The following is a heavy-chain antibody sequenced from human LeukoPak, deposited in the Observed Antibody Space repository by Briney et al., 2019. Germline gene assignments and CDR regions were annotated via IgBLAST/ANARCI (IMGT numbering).Heavy chain of an antibody. Sequence: GGSLRLSCAASGFTFGSYAMHWVRQAPGKGLEWVAVISYDGSNKYYADSVKGRFTISRDNSKNTLYLQMNSLRAEDTAVCYCARPGGYYYDSSGYPFDYWGQGTLVTVSS. CDR3: ARPGGYYYDSSGYPFDY. CDR1: GFTFGSYA. CDR2: ISYDGSNK. D-gene: IGHD3-22*01. J-gene: IGHJ4*02. V-gene: IGHV3-30*04.